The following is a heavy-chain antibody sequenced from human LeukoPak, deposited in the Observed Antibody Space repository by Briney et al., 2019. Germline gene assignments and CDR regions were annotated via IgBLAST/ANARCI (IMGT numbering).Heavy chain of an antibody. CDR3: ASEFYGSGSYYEEFDY. CDR1: RFTFSSYA. D-gene: IGHD3-10*01. V-gene: IGHV3-30*04. CDR2: ISYDGSNE. J-gene: IGHJ4*02. Sequence: GGSLRLSCAASRFTFSSYAMHWVRQAPGKGLEWVAFISYDGSNEYYADSVKGRFTISRDNSKNTLYLQMNSLRAEDTAVYYCASEFYGSGSYYEEFDYWGQGTLVTVSS.